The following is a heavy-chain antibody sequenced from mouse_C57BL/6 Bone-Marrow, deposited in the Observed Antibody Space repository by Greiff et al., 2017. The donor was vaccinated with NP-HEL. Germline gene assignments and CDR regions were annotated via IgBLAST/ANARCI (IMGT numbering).Heavy chain of an antibody. Sequence: EVKVEESGGGLVQPKGSLKLSCAASGFSFNTYAMNWVRQAPGKGLEWVARIRSKSNNYATYYADSVKDRFTISRDDSESMLYLQMNNLKTEDTAMYYCVSYYYGSSYWAMDYWGQGTSVTVSS. D-gene: IGHD1-1*01. CDR3: VSYYYGSSYWAMDY. J-gene: IGHJ4*01. V-gene: IGHV10-1*01. CDR1: GFSFNTYA. CDR2: IRSKSNNYAT.